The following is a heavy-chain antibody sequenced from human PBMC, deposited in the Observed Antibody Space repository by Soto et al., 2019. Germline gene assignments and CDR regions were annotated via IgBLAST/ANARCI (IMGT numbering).Heavy chain of an antibody. CDR2: IYYSGST. V-gene: IGHV4-59*01. D-gene: IGHD3-3*01. Sequence: SETLSLTCTVSGGSISSYYWSWIRQPPGKGLEWIGYIYYSGSTNYNPSLKSRVTISVDTSKNQFSLKLSSVTAADTAVYYCARTYYDFWSGPPATYYYGMDVWGQGTTVTVSS. J-gene: IGHJ6*02. CDR3: ARTYYDFWSGPPATYYYGMDV. CDR1: GGSISSYY.